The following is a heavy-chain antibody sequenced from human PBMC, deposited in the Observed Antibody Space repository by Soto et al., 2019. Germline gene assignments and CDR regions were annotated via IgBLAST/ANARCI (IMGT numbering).Heavy chain of an antibody. Sequence: EVQLVESGGSLVQPGGSLRLSCAASGFSVSLNYMSWVRQAPGKGLEWVSVIYSGGTTYYADSVKGRFTISRDSSSNTLFLQMDSLRVDDTAVYYCARAGVDIDFYYYYYALDVWGQGTTVADSS. J-gene: IGHJ6*02. CDR3: ARAGVDIDFYYYYYALDV. D-gene: IGHD5-12*01. CDR1: GFSVSLNY. CDR2: IYSGGTT. V-gene: IGHV3-66*01.